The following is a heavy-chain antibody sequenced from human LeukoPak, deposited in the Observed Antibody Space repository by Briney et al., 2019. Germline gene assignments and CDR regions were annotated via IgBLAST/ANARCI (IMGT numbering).Heavy chain of an antibody. V-gene: IGHV4-59*12. J-gene: IGHJ5*02. D-gene: IGHD5-18*01. CDR3: ARAKGYSYGLRFDP. CDR1: GGSLSSYY. CDR2: IYYTGST. Sequence: PSETLSLTCAVSGGSLSSYYWSWIRQPPGAGPEWIGYIYYTGSTNYNPSLKSRVTISLDSSTNQFSLKLSSVTAADTAVYYCARAKGYSYGLRFDPWGQGTLVTVSS.